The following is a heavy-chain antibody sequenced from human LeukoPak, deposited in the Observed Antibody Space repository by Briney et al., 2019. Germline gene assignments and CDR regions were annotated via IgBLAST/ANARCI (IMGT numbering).Heavy chain of an antibody. J-gene: IGHJ4*02. CDR2: TTSDESNK. D-gene: IGHD5-18*01. CDR3: ARESGALRGYSFGL. Sequence: GRSLRLSCAAPGFSFSSYAMHWVRQAAGKGLEWMAITTSDESNKHYADSVKGRFTISRDNSKNTLYLQMNSLRAEDTAVYYCARESGALRGYSFGLWGQGTLVTVSS. CDR1: GFSFSSYA. V-gene: IGHV3-30-3*01.